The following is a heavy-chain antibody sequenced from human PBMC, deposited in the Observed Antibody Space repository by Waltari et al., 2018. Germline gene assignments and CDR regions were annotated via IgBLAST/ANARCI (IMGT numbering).Heavy chain of an antibody. J-gene: IGHJ4*02. V-gene: IGHV4-34*01. Sequence: QVQLQQWGAGLVKPSETLSLTGAVYGGSFSDYYWSWTRQPPGKGLEWIGEINQSGSTKYNPSLKSRVTISVDRSKNQFSLNLRSVTAADTAVYYCASSSDAGDYWGQGTLVTVSS. CDR2: INQSGST. CDR1: GGSFSDYY. D-gene: IGHD6-13*01. CDR3: ASSSDAGDY.